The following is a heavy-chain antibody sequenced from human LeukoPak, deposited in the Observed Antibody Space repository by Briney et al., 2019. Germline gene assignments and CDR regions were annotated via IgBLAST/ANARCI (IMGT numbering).Heavy chain of an antibody. J-gene: IGHJ4*02. Sequence: PSETLSLTCTVSGGSISSTNYYWGWIRQPPGKGLEWIGSIYYSGSTYYNPSLKSRVTISVDTSKNQFSLRLSSVTAADTAVYYCARHESSYYDSSGDFDYWGQGTLVTVSS. D-gene: IGHD3-22*01. CDR1: GGSISSTNYY. CDR2: IYYSGST. CDR3: ARHESSYYDSSGDFDY. V-gene: IGHV4-39*01.